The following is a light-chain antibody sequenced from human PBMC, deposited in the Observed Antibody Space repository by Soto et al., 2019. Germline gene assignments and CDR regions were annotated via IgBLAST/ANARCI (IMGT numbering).Light chain of an antibody. Sequence: QMTQSPSSLSASVGDRITITCRASRDIGSDLSWYQQKPGKAPTLLIFGASTLQSGVPSRFSGSGSGTDFTLTISSLQPEDFATYYCLQSYRTPLTFGGGTKVDIK. J-gene: IGKJ4*01. CDR3: LQSYRTPLT. CDR1: RDIGSD. CDR2: GAS. V-gene: IGKV1-39*01.